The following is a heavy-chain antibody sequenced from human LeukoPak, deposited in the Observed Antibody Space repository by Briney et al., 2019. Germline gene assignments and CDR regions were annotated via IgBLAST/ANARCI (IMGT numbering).Heavy chain of an antibody. V-gene: IGHV3-30*02. CDR1: GFSPSTFG. J-gene: IGHJ4*02. D-gene: IGHD4-23*01. CDR2: LWYDGSNK. Sequence: GRSLTLSCAVSGFSPSTFGTQCVSPPPGTGLEWVKYLWYDGSNKYYADSVKGRFTISRDNSKNTVYLQMNSLRAEDTAVYYCAKVLAVTSYGAKSVFDHWGQGTLVTVSS. CDR3: AKVLAVTSYGAKSVFDH.